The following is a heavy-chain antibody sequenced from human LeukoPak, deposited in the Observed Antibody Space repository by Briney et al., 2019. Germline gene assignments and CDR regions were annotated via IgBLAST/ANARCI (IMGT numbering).Heavy chain of an antibody. J-gene: IGHJ5*02. CDR2: IYYSGST. CDR1: GGSISSYY. V-gene: IGHV4-59*01. D-gene: IGHD3-10*01. CDR3: ARVGRFGDWFDP. Sequence: PSETLSLTCTVSGGSISSYYWSWIRQPPGKGLEWIGYIYYSGSTNYNPSLKSRVNISVDTSKNQFSLKLSSVTAADTAVYYCARVGRFGDWFDPWGQGTLVTVSS.